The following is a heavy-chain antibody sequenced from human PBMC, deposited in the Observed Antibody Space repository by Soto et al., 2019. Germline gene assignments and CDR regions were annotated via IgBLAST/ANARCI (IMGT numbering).Heavy chain of an antibody. V-gene: IGHV3-9*01. Sequence: EVQLVESGGGLVQPGRSLRLSCAASGFTFDDYAMHWVRQAPGKGLEWVSGISWNSGNKGYADSVKGRFIISRDNAKNSLYLPMNSLRAEDTALYYCAKDLGSGTYKGIAFDIWGQGTMVTVSS. CDR2: ISWNSGNK. D-gene: IGHD3-10*01. J-gene: IGHJ3*02. CDR1: GFTFDDYA. CDR3: AKDLGSGTYKGIAFDI.